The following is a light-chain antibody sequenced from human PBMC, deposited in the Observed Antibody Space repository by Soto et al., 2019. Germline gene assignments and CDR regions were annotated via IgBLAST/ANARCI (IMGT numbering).Light chain of an antibody. J-gene: IGLJ1*01. CDR2: EVT. Sequence: QSALTQPASVSGSPGQSITISCTGTSSNVGGYDYVSWYQQHPGTAPRLIIFEVTNRPSGVSNRFSGSLTISGLQAEDEADYYCTSYVGATTYVFGTGTKVTAL. CDR1: SSNVGGYDY. V-gene: IGLV2-14*01. CDR3: TSYVGATTYV.